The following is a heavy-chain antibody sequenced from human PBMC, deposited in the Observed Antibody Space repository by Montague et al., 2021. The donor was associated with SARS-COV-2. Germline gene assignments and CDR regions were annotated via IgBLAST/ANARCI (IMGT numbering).Heavy chain of an antibody. Sequence: SETLSLTCTVSGGSISSYYWSWIRQPPGKGLEWIGYIYYSGSANYNPSLKSRVTISVDTSKNQFSLKLSSVTAADTAVYYCARDSRTDFDWLFPDSGSYYYYMDVWGKGTTVTVSS. V-gene: IGHV4-59*01. D-gene: IGHD3-9*01. CDR3: ARDSRTDFDWLFPDSGSYYYYMDV. CDR1: GGSISSYY. CDR2: IYYSGSA. J-gene: IGHJ6*03.